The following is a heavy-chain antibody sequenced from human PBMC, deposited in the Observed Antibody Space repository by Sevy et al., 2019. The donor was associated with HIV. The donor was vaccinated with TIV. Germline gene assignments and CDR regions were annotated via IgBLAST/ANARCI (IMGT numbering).Heavy chain of an antibody. CDR3: SSDVVGQYYYDSSGYYYQDY. CDR1: GYTFTSYG. Sequence: ASVKVSCKASGYTFTSYGISWVRQAPGQGLEWMGWISAYNGNTNYSQKLQGRVTMTTDTSTSTAYMELRSLRSDDTAVYYCSSDVVGQYYYDSSGYYYQDYWGQGTLVTVSS. V-gene: IGHV1-18*01. D-gene: IGHD3-22*01. CDR2: ISAYNGNT. J-gene: IGHJ4*02.